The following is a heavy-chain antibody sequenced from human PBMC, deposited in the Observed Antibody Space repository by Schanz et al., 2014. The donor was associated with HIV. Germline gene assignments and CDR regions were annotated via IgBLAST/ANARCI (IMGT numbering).Heavy chain of an antibody. Sequence: QVHLVESGGGVVQPGRSLRLSCVGSGFIFSNYGIHWVRQAPGKGLEWVAVSSHDGSVKFYGDSVKGRFTISRDTFKNTVYLQMNSLRSEDTAVYYCVKASESIFGVEGLDFWGQGTLVIVSS. CDR1: GFIFSNYG. D-gene: IGHD3-3*01. V-gene: IGHV3-30*18. CDR3: VKASESIFGVEGLDF. CDR2: SSHDGSVK. J-gene: IGHJ4*02.